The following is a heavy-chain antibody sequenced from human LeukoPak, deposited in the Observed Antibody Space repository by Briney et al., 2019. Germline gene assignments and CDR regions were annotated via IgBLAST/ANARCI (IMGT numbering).Heavy chain of an antibody. V-gene: IGHV1-46*01. J-gene: IGHJ4*02. CDR1: GYTFTSYY. CDR3: ARDPPRMVVATKNDDY. CDR2: INPSGGST. Sequence: ASVKVSCKASGYTFTSYYMHWVRQAPGQGLEWMGIINPSGGSTGYAQKFQGRVTMTRDTSTSTVYMELSSLRSEDTAVYYCARDPPRMVVATKNDDYWGQGTLVTVSS. D-gene: IGHD1-26*01.